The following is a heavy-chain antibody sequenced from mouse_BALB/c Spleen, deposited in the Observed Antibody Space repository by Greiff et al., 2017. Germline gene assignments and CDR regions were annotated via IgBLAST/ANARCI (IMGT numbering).Heavy chain of an antibody. J-gene: IGHJ3*01. CDR1: GYTFSSYW. CDR2: ILPGSGST. Sequence: QVQLQQSGAELMKPGASVKISCKATGYTFSSYWIEWVKQRPGHGLEWIGEILPGSGSTNYNEKFKGKATFTADTSSNTAYMQLSSLTSEDSAFYYCARGGSSSWFAYWGQGTLVTVSA. D-gene: IGHD1-1*01. V-gene: IGHV1-9*01. CDR3: ARGGSSSWFAY.